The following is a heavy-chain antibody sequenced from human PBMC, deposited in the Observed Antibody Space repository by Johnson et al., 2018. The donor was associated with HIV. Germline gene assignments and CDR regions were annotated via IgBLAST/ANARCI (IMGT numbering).Heavy chain of an antibody. CDR1: GFTFSDSY. D-gene: IGHD1-26*01. J-gene: IGHJ3*02. CDR2: ISGSDGAI. V-gene: IGHV3-11*01. CDR3: ARDRVHGGSYYSGAFDI. Sequence: QMQLVESGGGLVQPGGSLSLSCAASGFTFSDSYMNWIRQAPGKGLEWVSYISGSDGAIWYADSVKGRFTVSRDNAKNSLHLQMNGLRAEDTAVYYCARDRVHGGSYYSGAFDIWGQGTMVTVSS.